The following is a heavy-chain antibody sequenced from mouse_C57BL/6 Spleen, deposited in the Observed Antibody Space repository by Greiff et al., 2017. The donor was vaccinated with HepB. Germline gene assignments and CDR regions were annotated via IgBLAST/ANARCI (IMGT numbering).Heavy chain of an antibody. CDR1: GYTFTSYW. CDR2: IDPSDSYT. V-gene: IGHV1-50*01. CDR3: ANGYYAMDY. Sequence: QVHVKQSGAELVKPGASVKLSCKASGYTFTSYWMQWVKQRPGQGLEWIGEIDPSDSYTNYNQKFKGKATLTVDTSSSTAYMQLSSLTSEDSAVYYCANGYYAMDYWGQGTSVTVSS. J-gene: IGHJ4*01.